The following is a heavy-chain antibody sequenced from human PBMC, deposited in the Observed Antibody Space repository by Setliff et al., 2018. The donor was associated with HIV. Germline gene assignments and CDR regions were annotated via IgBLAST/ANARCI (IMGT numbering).Heavy chain of an antibody. CDR2: ISTSGSTI. Sequence: PGGSLRLSCAASGFTFSSYEMNWVRQAPGKGLEWVSYISTSGSTIKYADSVKGRFTISRDNAKNSLYLQMNSLRAEDTAVYYCARDRRGLLWFGESSDAFDIWGQGTMVTVSS. CDR3: ARDRRGLLWFGESSDAFDI. D-gene: IGHD3-10*01. J-gene: IGHJ3*02. CDR1: GFTFSSYE. V-gene: IGHV3-48*03.